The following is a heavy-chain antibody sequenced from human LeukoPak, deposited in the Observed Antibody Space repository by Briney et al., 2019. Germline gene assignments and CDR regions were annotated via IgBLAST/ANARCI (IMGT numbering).Heavy chain of an antibody. V-gene: IGHV3-48*03. D-gene: IGHD2-15*01. CDR1: GFTFSSYE. J-gene: IGHJ6*03. Sequence: PGGSLRLSCAASGFTFSSYEMNRVRQAPGKGLEWVSYLSSSGSTIYYADSVKGRFTISRDNAKNSLFLQMNSLRAEDTAVYYCARVLRYCSGGNCYSGGLGYMDVWGKGTTVTISS. CDR2: LSSSGSTI. CDR3: ARVLRYCSGGNCYSGGLGYMDV.